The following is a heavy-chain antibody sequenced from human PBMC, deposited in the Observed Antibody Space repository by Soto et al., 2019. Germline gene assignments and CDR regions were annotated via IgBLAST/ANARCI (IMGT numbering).Heavy chain of an antibody. CDR3: TTDRGHIDDFYY. CDR1: GFTFDNAW. V-gene: IGHV3-15*01. CDR2: IKSKTDGGTA. Sequence: EVQLVESGGGLVKPGGSLRLSCAASGFTFDNAWMSWVRQAPGKGLEWVGCIKSKTDGGTADYAAPVKGRFTISRDDSKNTLFLQMNSLKTDDTAVYYCTTDRGHIDDFYYWCQGTLVPVSS. J-gene: IGHJ4*02.